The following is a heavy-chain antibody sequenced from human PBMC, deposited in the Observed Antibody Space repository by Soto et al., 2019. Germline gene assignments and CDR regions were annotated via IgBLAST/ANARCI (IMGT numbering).Heavy chain of an antibody. V-gene: IGHV3-49*02. CDR3: YAIVLMVYAPRGSKLASRGHDAFHP. CDR2: IRDKANGGTT. Sequence: LRLSSAATGFTFSYYYMRWVRQAQGKGLEWVGLIRDKANGGTTEYTTSVKGRFTLSKDDSKSITYLQIKSLNPEERAVYYCYAIVLMVYAPRGSKLASRGHDAFHPWGQGTMVTVSS. J-gene: IGHJ3*01. CDR1: GFTFSYYY. D-gene: IGHD2-8*01.